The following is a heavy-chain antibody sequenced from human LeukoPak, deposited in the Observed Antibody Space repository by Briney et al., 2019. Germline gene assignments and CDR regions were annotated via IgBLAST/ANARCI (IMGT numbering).Heavy chain of an antibody. CDR2: ISSSGSTI. J-gene: IGHJ5*02. V-gene: IGHV3-48*04. Sequence: GGSLRLSCAASGFTFSSYAMSWVRQAPGKGLEWVSYISSSGSTIYYADSVKGRFTISRDNAKNSLYLQMNSLRAEDTAVYYCARGESIAVAGTAYNWFDPWGQGTLVTVSS. CDR3: ARGESIAVAGTAYNWFDP. CDR1: GFTFSSYA. D-gene: IGHD6-19*01.